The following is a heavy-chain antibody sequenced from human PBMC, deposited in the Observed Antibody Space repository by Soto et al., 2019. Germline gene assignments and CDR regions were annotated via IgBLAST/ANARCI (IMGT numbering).Heavy chain of an antibody. CDR1: GFSFSSYG. CDR2: ISYDGSSK. J-gene: IGHJ4*02. CDR3: ARGQAYCSSGTCYGHD. V-gene: IGHV3-30*03. Sequence: QVQLVESGGGVAQPGRSLRVSCAASGFSFSSYGMLWVRQAPDNGLECVAVISYDGSSKYYAESLKGRFTISRDNSENKLYLQMRSLSSEDTAVYSCARGQAYCSSGTCYGHDWGQVTLVTVSA. D-gene: IGHD2-15*01.